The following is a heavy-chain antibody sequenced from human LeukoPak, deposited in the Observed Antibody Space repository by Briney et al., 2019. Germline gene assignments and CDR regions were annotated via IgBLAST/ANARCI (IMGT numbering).Heavy chain of an antibody. J-gene: IGHJ4*02. CDR1: GFTFSFYN. Sequence: GGSLRLSCAASGFTFSFYNMNWVRQAPGKGLEWVSYISRDSITTYYADSVKGRFTISRDNAKNSLYLQMNSLRDEDTAVYFCARDLPDYWGQGTLVTVSS. CDR2: ISRDSITT. V-gene: IGHV3-48*02. CDR3: ARDLPDY.